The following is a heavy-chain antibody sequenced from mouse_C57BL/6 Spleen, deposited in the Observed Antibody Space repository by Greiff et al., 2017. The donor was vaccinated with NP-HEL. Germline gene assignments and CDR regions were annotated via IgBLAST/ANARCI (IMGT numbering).Heavy chain of an antibody. J-gene: IGHJ4*01. V-gene: IGHV6-6*01. CDR3: TSQNYYGSSPYAMDY. D-gene: IGHD1-1*01. CDR1: GFTFSDAW. Sequence: EVKVEESGGGLVQPGGSMKLSCAASGFTFSDAWMDWVRQSPEKGLEWVAEIRNKANNHATYYAESVKGRFTISRDDSKSSVYLQMNSLRAEDTGIYYCTSQNYYGSSPYAMDYWGQGTSVTVSS. CDR2: IRNKANNHAT.